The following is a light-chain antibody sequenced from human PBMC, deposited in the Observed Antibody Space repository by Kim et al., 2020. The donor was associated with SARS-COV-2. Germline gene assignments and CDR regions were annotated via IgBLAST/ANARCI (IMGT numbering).Light chain of an antibody. CDR2: AAS. V-gene: IGKV1-8*01. J-gene: IGKJ5*01. CDR1: QDIRSY. CDR3: QQYSSYPIT. Sequence: IRMTQSPSSLPASPGDRITITCRASQDIRSYLAWYQQKPGKAPNLLIYAASTLRSGVPSRFSGSRSGTDFTLTISWLQSEDIATYYCQQYSSYPITFGQGTRLEIK.